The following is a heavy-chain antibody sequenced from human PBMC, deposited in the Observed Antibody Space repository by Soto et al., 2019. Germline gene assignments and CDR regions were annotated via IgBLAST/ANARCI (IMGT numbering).Heavy chain of an antibody. CDR2: INAGNGNT. CDR1: GYSFTSYW. CDR3: AREAYGKLSAFDI. V-gene: IGHV1-3*01. J-gene: IGHJ3*02. D-gene: IGHD4-17*01. Sequence: PGESLKISCKGAGYSFTSYWIGWVRQMPGQRLEWMGWINAGNGNTKYSQKFQGRVTITRDTSASTAYMELSSLRSEDTAVYYCAREAYGKLSAFDIWGQGTMVTVSS.